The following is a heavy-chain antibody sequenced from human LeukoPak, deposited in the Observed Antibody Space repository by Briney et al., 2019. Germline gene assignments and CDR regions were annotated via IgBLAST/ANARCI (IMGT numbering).Heavy chain of an antibody. D-gene: IGHD3-22*01. Sequence: GGSLRLSCAPSGFTFSIHSMNWVRQARGKGLECVSSISSSSSYIYYADSVKGRFTISRDNAKNSLYLQMNRLRAEDTAVYYWCMYYYDSSGYEFDYWGQGTLVTVSS. CDR2: ISSSSSYI. CDR1: GFTFSIHS. V-gene: IGHV3-21*01. CDR3: CMYYYDSSGYEFDY. J-gene: IGHJ4*02.